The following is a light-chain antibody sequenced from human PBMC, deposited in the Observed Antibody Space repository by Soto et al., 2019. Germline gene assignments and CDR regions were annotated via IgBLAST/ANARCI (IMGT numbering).Light chain of an antibody. J-gene: IGLJ3*02. V-gene: IGLV4-69*01. CDR3: QSYDNILSGPL. CDR1: SGHSSYA. Sequence: QLVLTQPPSASASLGASVKLTCTLSSGHSSYAIAWHQKQPEKGPRYLMDLNNDGSHTKGDGIPDRFSGSSSGAERYLIISSLQSEDEADYYCQSYDNILSGPLFGGGTKLTVL. CDR2: LNNDGSH.